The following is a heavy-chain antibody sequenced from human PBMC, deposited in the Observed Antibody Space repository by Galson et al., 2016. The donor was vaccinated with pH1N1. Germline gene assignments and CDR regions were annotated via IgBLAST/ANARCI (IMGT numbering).Heavy chain of an antibody. CDR2: IYRSGST. D-gene: IGHD2/OR15-2a*01. Sequence: SETLSLTCTVSGQSISSDNYWGWVRQPPGKGLEWIGSIYRSGSTNYTHSLTSRVPLSVDTHMNQFSLPLASVSAASMAVYFCARHLRTEGLEYRTSYFDSWGQGTRVTVSS. CDR3: ARHLRTEGLEYRTSYFDS. V-gene: IGHV4-38-2*02. CDR1: GQSISSDNY. J-gene: IGHJ4*02.